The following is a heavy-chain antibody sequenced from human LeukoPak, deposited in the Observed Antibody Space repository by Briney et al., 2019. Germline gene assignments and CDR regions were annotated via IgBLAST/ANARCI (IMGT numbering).Heavy chain of an antibody. CDR1: GGSFSGYY. D-gene: IGHD4-23*01. Sequence: SETLSLTCAVYGGSFSGYYWSWIRQPPGKGLEWIGEINHSGSTNYNPSLKSRVTISVDTSKNQFSLKLSSVTAADTAVHYCARGGPHSQESSVDWFDPWGQGTLVTVSS. CDR3: ARGGPHSQESSVDWFDP. J-gene: IGHJ5*02. V-gene: IGHV4-34*01. CDR2: INHSGST.